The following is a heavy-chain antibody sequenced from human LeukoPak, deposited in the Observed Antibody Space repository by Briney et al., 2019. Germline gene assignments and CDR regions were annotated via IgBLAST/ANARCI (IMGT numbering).Heavy chain of an antibody. D-gene: IGHD3-10*01. CDR2: IYPGDSDT. CDR1: GYSFTSYW. J-gene: IGHJ5*02. CDR3: ARQAEYYYGSGSYSDEGWFDP. V-gene: IGHV5-51*01. Sequence: GESLKISCKGSGYSFTSYWIGWVRPMPGKGLEWMGIIYPGDSDTRYSPSFQGQVTISADKSISTAYLQWSSLKASDTAMHYCARQAEYYYGSGSYSDEGWFDPWGQGTLVTVSS.